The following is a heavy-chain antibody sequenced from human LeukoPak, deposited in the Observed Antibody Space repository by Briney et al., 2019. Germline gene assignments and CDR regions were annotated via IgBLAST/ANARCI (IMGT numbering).Heavy chain of an antibody. CDR3: AKIGANVGF. Sequence: GGSLRLSCAASGFTFSGYGMHWVRQAPSKGLEWVAFIRYDGNIKYYADSVKGRFTISRDNSQNTLYLQMNSLRAEDTAVYYCAKIGANVGFWGQGTLVTVSS. V-gene: IGHV3-30*02. D-gene: IGHD4/OR15-4a*01. CDR2: IRYDGNIK. CDR1: GFTFSGYG. J-gene: IGHJ4*02.